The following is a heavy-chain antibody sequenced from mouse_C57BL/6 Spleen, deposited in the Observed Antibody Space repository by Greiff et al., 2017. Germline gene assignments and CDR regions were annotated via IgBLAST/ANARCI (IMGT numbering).Heavy chain of an antibody. CDR1: GYSITSGYD. D-gene: IGHD4-1*01. V-gene: IGHV3-1*01. CDR3: AREKLGYFDY. J-gene: IGHJ2*01. CDR2: ISYSGST. Sequence: EVQLQESGPGMVKPSQSLSLTCTVTGYSITSGYDWHWIRHFPGNKLEWMGYISYSGSTNYNPSLKSRISITHDTSKNHFFLKLNSVTTEDTATYYCAREKLGYFDYWGQGTTLTVSS.